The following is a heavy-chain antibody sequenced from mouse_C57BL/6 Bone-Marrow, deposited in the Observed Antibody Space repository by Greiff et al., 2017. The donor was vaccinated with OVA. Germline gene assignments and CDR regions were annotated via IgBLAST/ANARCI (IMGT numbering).Heavy chain of an antibody. CDR1: GYTFTTYP. CDR3: AKGIYYGNYWYFDV. CDR2: FHPYNDDT. Sequence: VKLQESGAELVKPGASVKMSCKASGYTFTTYPIEWMKQNHGKSLEWIGNFHPYNDDTKYNEKFKGKATLTVEKSSSTVYLELSRLTSDDSAVYYCAKGIYYGNYWYFDVWGTGTTVTVSS. D-gene: IGHD2-1*01. V-gene: IGHV1-47*01. J-gene: IGHJ1*03.